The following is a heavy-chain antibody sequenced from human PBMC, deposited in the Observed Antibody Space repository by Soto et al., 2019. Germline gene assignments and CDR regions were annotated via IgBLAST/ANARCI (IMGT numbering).Heavy chain of an antibody. V-gene: IGHV4-39*01. CDR3: ARQGSY. Sequence: SETLSLTCTVSGVSISDTSYYWGWIRQPPGKGLEWIGTIYFNGNTFYNPSLKSRLTISVDTSKNQISLRLTSVTAAGTAVYYCARQGSYWGQGTLVTVSS. CDR2: IYFNGNT. CDR1: GVSISDTSYY. J-gene: IGHJ4*02.